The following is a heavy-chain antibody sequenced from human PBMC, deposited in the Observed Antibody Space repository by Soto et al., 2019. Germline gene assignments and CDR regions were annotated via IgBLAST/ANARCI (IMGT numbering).Heavy chain of an antibody. J-gene: IGHJ2*01. V-gene: IGHV3-33*01. Sequence: SLRLSCAASGFTFSSYGMHWVRQAPGKGLEWVAVIWYDGSNKYYADSVKGRFTISRDNSKNTLYLQMNSLRAEDTAVYYCARGLNRSSKPRYFDLWGRGTLVTVSS. D-gene: IGHD4-4*01. CDR1: GFTFSSYG. CDR3: ARGLNRSSKPRYFDL. CDR2: IWYDGSNK.